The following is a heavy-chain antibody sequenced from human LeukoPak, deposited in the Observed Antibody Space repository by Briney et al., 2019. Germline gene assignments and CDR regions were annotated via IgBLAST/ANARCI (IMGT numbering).Heavy chain of an antibody. CDR1: GGSISSGSYY. CDR3: ARGVAAAGTRAFDI. D-gene: IGHD6-13*01. CDR2: IYTSGST. J-gene: IGHJ3*02. Sequence: SETLSLTCTVSGGSISSGSYYWSWIRQPARKGLEWIGRIYTSGSTNYNPSLKSRVTISVDTSKNQFSLKLSSVTAADTAVYYCARGVAAAGTRAFDIWGQGTMVTVSS. V-gene: IGHV4-61*02.